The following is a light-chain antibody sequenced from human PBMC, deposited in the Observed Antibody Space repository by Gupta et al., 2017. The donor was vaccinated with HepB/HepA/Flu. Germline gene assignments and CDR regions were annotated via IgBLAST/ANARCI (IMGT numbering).Light chain of an antibody. CDR1: RSAVDSYNF. CDR3: CSYASSYTWV. Sequence: SALPHPRSVSQSPGQPVTISCTGIRSAVDSYNFVFLYQQHPAKAPKLMIYDVSRRPAGVPGRFSGSKAGNTASLTSSGLQAEDEADYYCCSYASSYTWVFGGGTKLTVL. CDR2: DVS. V-gene: IGLV2-11*01. J-gene: IGLJ3*02.